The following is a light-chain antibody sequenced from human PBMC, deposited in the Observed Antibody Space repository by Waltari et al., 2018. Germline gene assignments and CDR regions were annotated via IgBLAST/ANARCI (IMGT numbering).Light chain of an antibody. V-gene: IGKV3-20*01. Sequence: ETVLTQSPGTLSMSPGERATLSCRASQSVTSIALSWYQQKPGQAPSLLIYGASRRATGIPDRFSGSGSGTDFTLTISRLEPEDLAVYYCQHYDGLVVTFGGGTKVEI. CDR3: QHYDGLVVT. J-gene: IGKJ4*01. CDR1: QSVTSIA. CDR2: GAS.